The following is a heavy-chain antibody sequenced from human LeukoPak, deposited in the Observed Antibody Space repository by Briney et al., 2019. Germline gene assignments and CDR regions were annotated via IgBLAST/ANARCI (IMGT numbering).Heavy chain of an antibody. V-gene: IGHV3-23*01. Sequence: AGGSLRLSCAASGFTVSSNYMSWVRQAPGKGLEWVSAISGSGDSTYYADSVKGRFNISRDNSKNTLYLQMNSLRAQDTAVYYCARYSLQQLPPSYFDYWGQGTLVTVSS. CDR2: ISGSGDST. D-gene: IGHD6-13*01. CDR3: ARYSLQQLPPSYFDY. J-gene: IGHJ4*02. CDR1: GFTVSSNY.